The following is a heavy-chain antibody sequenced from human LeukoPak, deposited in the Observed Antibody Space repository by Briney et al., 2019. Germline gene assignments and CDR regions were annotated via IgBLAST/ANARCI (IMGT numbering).Heavy chain of an antibody. V-gene: IGHV3-30*18. J-gene: IGHJ3*02. CDR3: AKEETLRDAFDI. CDR1: RFTFSSYG. CDR2: ISYDGSNK. Sequence: PGRSLRLSCAASRFTFSSYGMHWVRQAPGKGLEWVAVISYDGSNKYYADSVKGRFTISRDNSKNTLYLQMNSLRAEDTAVYYCAKEETLRDAFDIWGQGTMVTVSS.